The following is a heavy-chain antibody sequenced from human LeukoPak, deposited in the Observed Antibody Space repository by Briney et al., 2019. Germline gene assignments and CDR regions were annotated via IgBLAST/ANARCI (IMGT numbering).Heavy chain of an antibody. J-gene: IGHJ3*02. D-gene: IGHD2-2*01. CDR3: ANSQLSGAFDI. CDR2: ISYDGSNK. Sequence: PGGSLRLSCAASGFTFSSYGMHWVRQAPGKGLEWVAVISYDGSNKYYADSVKGRFTIPRDNSKNTLYLQMNSLRAEDTAVYYCANSQLSGAFDIWGQGTMVTVSS. CDR1: GFTFSSYG. V-gene: IGHV3-30*18.